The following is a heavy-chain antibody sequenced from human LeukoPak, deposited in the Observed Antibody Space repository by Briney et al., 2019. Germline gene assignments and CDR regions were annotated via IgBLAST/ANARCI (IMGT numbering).Heavy chain of an antibody. CDR1: GYTFTSYY. J-gene: IGHJ6*03. D-gene: IGHD3-16*01. Sequence: GASVKVSCKASGYTFTSYYMHWVRQAPGQGLEWMGIINPSGGSTSYAQKFQGRVTMTRDTSTSTVYMELSSLRSEDTAVYYCARDFEYVWGTPRYYYYYMDVWGKGTTVTISS. CDR3: ARDFEYVWGTPRYYYYYMDV. CDR2: INPSGGST. V-gene: IGHV1-46*01.